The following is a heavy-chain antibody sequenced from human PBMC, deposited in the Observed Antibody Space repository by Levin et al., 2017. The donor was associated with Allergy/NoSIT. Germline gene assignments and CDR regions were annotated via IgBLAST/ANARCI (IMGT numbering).Heavy chain of an antibody. CDR1: GFTFSSYW. D-gene: IGHD1-26*01. CDR2: INSDGSNK. Sequence: GGSLRLSCAASGFTFSSYWMHWVRQAPGKGLVWVSRINSDGSNKNYADSVKGRFAISRDNAKNTLYLQMNSLRAEYTAVYYCARALIVGATSGGDYWGQGTLVTVSS. V-gene: IGHV3-74*01. J-gene: IGHJ4*02. CDR3: ARALIVGATSGGDY.